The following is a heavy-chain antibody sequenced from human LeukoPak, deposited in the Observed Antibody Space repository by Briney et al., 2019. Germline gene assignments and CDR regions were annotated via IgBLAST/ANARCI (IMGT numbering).Heavy chain of an antibody. V-gene: IGHV3-23*01. CDR1: GFTFSSYA. CDR2: ISGSGGST. Sequence: GGSLRLSCAASGFTFSSYAMSWVRQAPGKGLEWVSSISGSGGSTYYADSVKGRFTISRDISKNTLYLQMNSLRAEDTAVYYCARVLSGRGSLYDYYYYMDVWGKGTTVTISS. D-gene: IGHD3-10*01. CDR3: ARVLSGRGSLYDYYYYMDV. J-gene: IGHJ6*03.